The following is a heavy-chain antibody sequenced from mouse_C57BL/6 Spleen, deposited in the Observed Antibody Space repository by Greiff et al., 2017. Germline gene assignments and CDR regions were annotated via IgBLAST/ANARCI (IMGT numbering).Heavy chain of an antibody. D-gene: IGHD2-2*01. V-gene: IGHV5-4*01. CDR3: ARGREVTTGYAMDY. Sequence: EVLLVESGGGLVKPGGSLTLSCAASGFTFSSYAMSWVRQPPEKRLEWVATISDGGSYTYYPDNVKGRFTISRDNAKNNLYLQMSHLKSEDTAMYYCARGREVTTGYAMDYWGQGTSVTVSS. CDR1: GFTFSSYA. J-gene: IGHJ4*01. CDR2: ISDGGSYT.